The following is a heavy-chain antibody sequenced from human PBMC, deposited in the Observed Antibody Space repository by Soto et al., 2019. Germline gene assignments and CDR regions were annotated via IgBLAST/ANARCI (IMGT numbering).Heavy chain of an antibody. CDR1: GYTFTSYG. CDR3: ARRSGSGSSYGMDV. CDR2: ISAYNGNT. V-gene: IGHV1-18*01. J-gene: IGHJ6*02. Sequence: ASVKVSCKASGYTFTSYGISWVRQALGQGLEWMGWISAYNGNTNYAQKLQGRVTMTTDTSTSTAYMELRSLRSDDTAVYYCARRSGSGSSYGMDVWGQGTTVTVSS. D-gene: IGHD3-10*01.